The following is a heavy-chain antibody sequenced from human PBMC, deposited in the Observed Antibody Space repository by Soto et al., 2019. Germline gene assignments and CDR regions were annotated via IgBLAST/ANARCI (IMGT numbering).Heavy chain of an antibody. J-gene: IGHJ6*03. V-gene: IGHV3-7*01. CDR3: ARIDIVSEGEKDYYYMDV. D-gene: IGHD1-26*01. CDR2: IKQDGSEG. CDR1: GFTLSSYW. Sequence: EVQLVESGGGLVQPGGSLRLSCVASGFTLSSYWMSWVRQAPGKGLEWVGNIKQDGSEGYYVDSVKGRFTMSRDNAKYSLELQMNYPSAEDTAGSYCARIDIVSEGEKDYYYMDVWGKGTTVTVSS.